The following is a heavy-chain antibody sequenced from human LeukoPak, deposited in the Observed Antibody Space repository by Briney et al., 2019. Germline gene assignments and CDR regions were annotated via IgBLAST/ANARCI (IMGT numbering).Heavy chain of an antibody. Sequence: GGSLRLSCAASGFTFSSYAMSWVRQAPGKGLEWVSAISGSGGSTYYADSVKGRFTISRDNSKNTLYLQMNTLRAEDTAVYYCAKDQFSGSSWYPSLNYYYGMDVWGQGTTVTVSS. CDR2: ISGSGGST. J-gene: IGHJ6*02. CDR1: GFTFSSYA. V-gene: IGHV3-23*01. CDR3: AKDQFSGSSWYPSLNYYYGMDV. D-gene: IGHD6-13*01.